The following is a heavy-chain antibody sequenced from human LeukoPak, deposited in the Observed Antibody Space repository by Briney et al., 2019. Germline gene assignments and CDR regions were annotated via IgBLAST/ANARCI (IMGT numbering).Heavy chain of an antibody. CDR3: VRPVNYGDHGDY. CDR2: IYPGDSDT. J-gene: IGHJ4*02. CDR1: GYRFSSYW. V-gene: IGHV5-51*01. Sequence: GESLKISFKGSGYRFSSYWIGWGRPMPGKGLEWMGIIYPGDSDTRYSPSFQGQVTISADKSISTAYLQWSSLRASDTAMYYCVRPVNYGDHGDYWGQGTLVTVSS. D-gene: IGHD4-17*01.